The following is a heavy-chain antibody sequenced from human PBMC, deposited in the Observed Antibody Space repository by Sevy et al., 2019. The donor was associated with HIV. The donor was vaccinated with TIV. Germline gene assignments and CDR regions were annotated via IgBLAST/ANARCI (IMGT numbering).Heavy chain of an antibody. V-gene: IGHV3-30*04. J-gene: IGHJ4*02. Sequence: GGSLRLSCVASGFTFAIYSVLWVRQAPGKGLEWLTLISYDGNYNYYADSVKGRFTISRDNSNNILYLQMSSLRVEDTALYFCARVAIEYCTNDCYHRFDHWGLGTLVTVSS. CDR2: ISYDGNYN. CDR3: ARVAIEYCTNDCYHRFDH. CDR1: GFTFAIYS. D-gene: IGHD2-8*01.